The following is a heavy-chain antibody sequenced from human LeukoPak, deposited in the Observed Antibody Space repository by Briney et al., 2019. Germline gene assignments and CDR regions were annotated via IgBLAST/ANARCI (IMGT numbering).Heavy chain of an antibody. V-gene: IGHV3-48*01. CDR2: ISSSSSTI. CDR3: ARVLHKRNYDSSGYYGY. D-gene: IGHD3-22*01. J-gene: IGHJ4*02. Sequence: GGSLRLSCAASGFTFSSYSMNWVRQAPGKGLEWVPYISSSSSTIYYADSVKGRFTISRDNAKNSLSLQMNSLRAEDTAVYYCARVLHKRNYDSSGYYGYWGQGTLVTVSS. CDR1: GFTFSSYS.